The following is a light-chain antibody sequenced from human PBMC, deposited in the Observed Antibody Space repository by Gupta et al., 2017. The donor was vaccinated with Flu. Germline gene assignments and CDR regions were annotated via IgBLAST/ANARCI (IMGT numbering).Light chain of an antibody. J-gene: IGKJ1*01. V-gene: IGKV1-39*01. CDR1: QSISSY. Sequence: DLQMTQSPSSLSASVGDRVTITCRASQSISSYLNWYQQKPGKAPKLLIYAASSLQSGVPSRFSGSGSGTDFTLTISSLQPEDFATYYCQQSYSTPRTFGQGPRWKSN. CDR2: AAS. CDR3: QQSYSTPRT.